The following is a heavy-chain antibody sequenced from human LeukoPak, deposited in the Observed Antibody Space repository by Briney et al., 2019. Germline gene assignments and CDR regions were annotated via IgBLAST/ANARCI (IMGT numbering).Heavy chain of an antibody. CDR1: GFTFSSYA. D-gene: IGHD3-3*01. V-gene: IGHV3-30-3*01. J-gene: IGHJ4*02. CDR3: ARGGYDFWSTFGY. Sequence: PGRSLRLSCAASGFTFSSYAMHWVRQAPGKGLEWVAVISYDGSNKYYADSMKGRFTISRDNSKNTLYLQMNSLRAEDTAVYYCARGGYDFWSTFGYWGQGTLVTVSS. CDR2: ISYDGSNK.